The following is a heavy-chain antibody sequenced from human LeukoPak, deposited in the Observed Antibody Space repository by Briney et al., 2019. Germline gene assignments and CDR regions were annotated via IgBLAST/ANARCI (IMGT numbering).Heavy chain of an antibody. CDR1: GYTFTGYY. CDR3: ARSLYYYGSGSYYGNY. CDR2: TNPNSGGT. V-gene: IGHV1-2*02. Sequence: APVKVSCKASGYTFTGYYMHWVRQAPGQGLEWMGWTNPNSGGTNYAQKFQGRVTMTRDTSISTAYMELSRLRSDDTAVYYCARSLYYYGSGSYYGNYWGQGTLVTVSS. D-gene: IGHD3-10*01. J-gene: IGHJ4*02.